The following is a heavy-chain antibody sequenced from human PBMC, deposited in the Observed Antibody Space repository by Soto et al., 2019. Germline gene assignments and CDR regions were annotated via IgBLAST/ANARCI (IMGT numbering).Heavy chain of an antibody. CDR3: ARGHYYYAMDV. CDR1: GGSVSSGVFS. Sequence: SETLSLTCAVSGGSVSSGVFSWNWIRQPPGQGLEWIGYISHGGSPHYTPSLRSRVSISVDRSTNVISLNLTSTTPADTAVYFCARGHYYYAMDVWGQGTTVTVSS. J-gene: IGHJ6*02. V-gene: IGHV4-30-2*01. CDR2: ISHGGSP.